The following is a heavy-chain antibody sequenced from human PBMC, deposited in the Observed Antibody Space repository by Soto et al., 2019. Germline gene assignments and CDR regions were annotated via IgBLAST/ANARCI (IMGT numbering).Heavy chain of an antibody. CDR1: GFSLSTSGMC. CDR3: ARIPFRSSSSWYYFDY. Sequence: SGPTLVNPTQTLTLTCTFSGFSLSTSGMCVSWIRQPPGKALEWLALIDWDDDKYYSTSLKTRLTISKDTSKNQVVLTMTNMDPVDTATYYCARIPFRSSSSWYYFDYWGQGTLVTVSS. CDR2: IDWDDDK. D-gene: IGHD6-13*01. J-gene: IGHJ4*02. V-gene: IGHV2-70*01.